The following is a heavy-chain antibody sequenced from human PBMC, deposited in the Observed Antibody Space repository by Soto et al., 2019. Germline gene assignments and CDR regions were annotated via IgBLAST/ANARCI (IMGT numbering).Heavy chain of an antibody. Sequence: ASVKVSCKVSGYTLTELSMHWVRQAPGKGLEWMGGFDPEDGETIYAQKFQGRVTMTEDTSTDTACMELSSLRSEDTAVYYCATWSDYYGSGSYPRWFDPWGQGTLVTVSS. CDR2: FDPEDGET. J-gene: IGHJ5*02. V-gene: IGHV1-24*01. CDR1: GYTLTELS. CDR3: ATWSDYYGSGSYPRWFDP. D-gene: IGHD3-10*01.